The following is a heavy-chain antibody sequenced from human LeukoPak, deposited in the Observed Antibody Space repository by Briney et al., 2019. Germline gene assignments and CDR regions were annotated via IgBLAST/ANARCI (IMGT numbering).Heavy chain of an antibody. CDR2: VRDNGES. Sequence: PSETLSLTCTVSGGSINTYYWSWIRQPPGKGLEWIAYVRDNGESNYNPSLKSRVAISLDTANNQISLRLNFVTAADPATYYCARQPANTAAFDIWGLGTMVTVSS. D-gene: IGHD5-18*01. V-gene: IGHV4-59*08. J-gene: IGHJ3*02. CDR3: ARQPANTAAFDI. CDR1: GGSINTYY.